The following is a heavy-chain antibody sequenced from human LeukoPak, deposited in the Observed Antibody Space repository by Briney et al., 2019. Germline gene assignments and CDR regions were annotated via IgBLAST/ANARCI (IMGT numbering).Heavy chain of an antibody. D-gene: IGHD3-10*01. J-gene: IGHJ4*02. CDR2: INWNGGST. CDR1: GFTFSNAW. CDR3: ARVRFGGLTAFDY. V-gene: IGHV3-20*01. Sequence: RAGGSLRLSCAASGFTFSNAWMSWVRQAPGKGLEWVSGINWNGGSTGYADSVKGRFTISRDNAKNSLYLQMNSLRAEDTALYHCARVRFGGLTAFDYWGQGTLVTVSS.